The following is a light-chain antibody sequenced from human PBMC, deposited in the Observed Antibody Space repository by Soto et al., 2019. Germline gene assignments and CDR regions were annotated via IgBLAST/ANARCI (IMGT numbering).Light chain of an antibody. V-gene: IGKV3-11*01. CDR1: QSVSSY. CDR2: DAS. J-gene: IGKJ4*01. Sequence: EIVLTQSPATLSLSPGERATLSCRASQSVSSYLAWYQQKPGQAPRLLIYDASNRATGIPGRFSGSGSGTDFTLTISSLEPEYFAVYYCQQRNNWPLTFGGGTKVEIK. CDR3: QQRNNWPLT.